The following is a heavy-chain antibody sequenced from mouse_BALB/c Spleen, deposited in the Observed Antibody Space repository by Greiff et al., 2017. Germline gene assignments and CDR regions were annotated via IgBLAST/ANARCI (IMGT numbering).Heavy chain of an antibody. D-gene: IGHD2-14*01. CDR3: ARGYYRYAMDY. Sequence: QVQLQQSGAELVKPGASVKLSCKASGYTFTSYWMHWVKQRPGQGLEWIGEINPSNGRTNYNEKFKSKATLTVDKSSSTAYMQLSSLTSEDSAVYYCARGYYRYAMDYWGQGTSVTVSS. V-gene: IGHV1S81*02. CDR1: GYTFTSYW. J-gene: IGHJ4*01. CDR2: INPSNGRT.